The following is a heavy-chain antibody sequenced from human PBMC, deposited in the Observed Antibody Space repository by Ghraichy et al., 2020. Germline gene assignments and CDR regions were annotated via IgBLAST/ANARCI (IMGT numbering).Heavy chain of an antibody. J-gene: IGHJ5*02. CDR3: ARRFGELLYDWFDP. CDR1: GGTFSSYA. Sequence: SVKVSCKASGGTFSSYAISWVRQAPGQGLEWMGGIIPIFGTANYAQKFQGRVTITADESTSTAYMELSSLRSEDTAVYYCARRFGELLYDWFDPWGHGTLVTVSS. D-gene: IGHD3-10*01. V-gene: IGHV1-69*13. CDR2: IIPIFGTA.